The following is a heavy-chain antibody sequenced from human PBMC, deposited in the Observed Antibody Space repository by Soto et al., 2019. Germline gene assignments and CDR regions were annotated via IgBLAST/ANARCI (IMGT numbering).Heavy chain of an antibody. CDR2: VNPILSMS. CDR1: GDTFSFYS. D-gene: IGHD3-10*01. V-gene: IGHV1-69*04. J-gene: IGHJ4*02. CDR3: ATSYGSGSRAFDY. Sequence: QVQLVQSGAEVKRPGSSVKVSCKASGDTFSFYSINWVRQAPGLGLAWMGRVNPILSMSNYAQRFQGRVTMTADKSTSTAYMDLRGLRSEDTAVYYWATSYGSGSRAFDYWGQGALVTVSS.